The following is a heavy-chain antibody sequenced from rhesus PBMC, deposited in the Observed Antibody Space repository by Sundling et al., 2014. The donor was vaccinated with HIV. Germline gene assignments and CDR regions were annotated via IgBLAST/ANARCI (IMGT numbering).Heavy chain of an antibody. V-gene: IGHV1-200*01. CDR3: AEGGLRSFWYFDL. Sequence: QVQLVQSGAEVKKPGTSVKLSCKASGYTFSTNYISWMRQAPGQVIEWMGWINPSNGGTGYAQRFQDRLTMTRDTSTSTAYMELNSLRSDDTAVYFCAEGGLRSFWYFDLWGPWHP. J-gene: IGHJ2*01. CDR2: INPSNGGT. CDR1: GYTFSTNY. D-gene: IGHD3-3*01.